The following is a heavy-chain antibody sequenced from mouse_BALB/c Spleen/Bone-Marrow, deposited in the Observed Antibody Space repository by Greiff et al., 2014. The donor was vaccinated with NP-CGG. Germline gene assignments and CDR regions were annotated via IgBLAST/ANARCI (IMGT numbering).Heavy chain of an antibody. CDR1: GYTFTSSW. J-gene: IGHJ2*01. V-gene: IGHV1S130*01. CDR3: ANYDSSRSY. CDR2: IYPNSGNT. D-gene: IGHD1-1*01. Sequence: VQLQQSGSELVRPGASVKLSCKASGYTFTSSWMHWVKQRPGQGLEWIGEIYPNSGNTNYNEKFKGKATLTVDTSSSTAYVDLSSLTSEDSAVYYCANYDSSRSYWGQGTTLTVSS.